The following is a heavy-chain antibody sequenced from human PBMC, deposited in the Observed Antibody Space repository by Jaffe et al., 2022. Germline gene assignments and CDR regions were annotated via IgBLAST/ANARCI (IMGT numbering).Heavy chain of an antibody. CDR3: ATDDGGSTVTSCYS. CDR1: GFSFSSYA. D-gene: IGHD4-17*01. J-gene: IGHJ4*02. V-gene: IGHV3-23*01. CDR2: ISGSGYST. Sequence: EVQLLESGGDLVQPGGSLRLSCAASGFSFSSYAMSWVRQAPGKGLEWVSGISGSGYSTYYADSVKGRFTISRDNSRDTLYLQLNSLRAEDTAVYYCATDDGGSTVTSCYSWGQGTLVTVSS.